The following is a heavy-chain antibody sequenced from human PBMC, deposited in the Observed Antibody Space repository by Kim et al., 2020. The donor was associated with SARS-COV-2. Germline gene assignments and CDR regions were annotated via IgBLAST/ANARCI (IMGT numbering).Heavy chain of an antibody. D-gene: IGHD6-13*01. CDR3: ARLVGQQLDNDY. Sequence: RDSPTFKGQVTISADKSISTAYLQWSSLKASDTAMYYCARLVGQQLDNDYWGQGTLVTVSS. V-gene: IGHV5-51*01. J-gene: IGHJ4*02.